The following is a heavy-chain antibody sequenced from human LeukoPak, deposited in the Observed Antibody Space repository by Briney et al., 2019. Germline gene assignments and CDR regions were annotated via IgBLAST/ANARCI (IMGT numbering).Heavy chain of an antibody. CDR2: ISYDGSNQ. J-gene: IGHJ4*02. Sequence: GGSLRLSCAASGFGFSSYAMHWVRQTPGKGLEWLALISYDGSNQHYAPSVKGRFTISRDNAKNTVDLQMNSLRPEDTAVYYCAKDHYVLRTFGWPRDWGQGTLVMVSS. D-gene: IGHD3-9*01. CDR1: GFGFSSYA. CDR3: AKDHYVLRTFGWPRD. V-gene: IGHV3-30*18.